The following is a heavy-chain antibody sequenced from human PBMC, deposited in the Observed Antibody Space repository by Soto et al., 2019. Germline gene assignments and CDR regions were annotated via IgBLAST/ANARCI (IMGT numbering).Heavy chain of an antibody. D-gene: IGHD3-3*01. Sequence: SETLSLTCTVSGGPISSYYWSWIRQPPGKGLEWIGYIYYSGSTNYNPSLKSRVTISVDTSKNQFSLKLSSVTAADTAVYYCARARGYDFWSGYYPNWFDPWGQGTLVTVSS. CDR1: GGPISSYY. CDR2: IYYSGST. V-gene: IGHV4-59*01. CDR3: ARARGYDFWSGYYPNWFDP. J-gene: IGHJ5*02.